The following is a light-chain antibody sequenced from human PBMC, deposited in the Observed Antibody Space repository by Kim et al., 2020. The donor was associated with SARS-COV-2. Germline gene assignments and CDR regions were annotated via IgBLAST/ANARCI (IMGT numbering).Light chain of an antibody. Sequence: EIVLTQSPGTLSLSPGERATLSCRASQSVSSSYFAWYQQKPGQAPRLLIDGASSRATGILDRISGSWSGTVFTPTISRLPAEDVAVYYWQQYDRSRTFGQGTKVDIK. V-gene: IGKV3-20*01. CDR1: QSVSSSY. CDR3: QQYDRSRT. J-gene: IGKJ1*01. CDR2: GAS.